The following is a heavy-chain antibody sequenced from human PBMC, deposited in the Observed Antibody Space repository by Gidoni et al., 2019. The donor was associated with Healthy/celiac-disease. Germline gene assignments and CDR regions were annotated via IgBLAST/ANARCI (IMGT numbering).Heavy chain of an antibody. CDR1: GFTFSSYG. V-gene: IGHV3-30*18. CDR2: ISYDGSNK. CDR3: AKDFRSYSGSPLDFDY. D-gene: IGHD1-26*01. J-gene: IGHJ4*02. Sequence: QVQLVESGGGVVQPGRSLRLSCAASGFTFSSYGMHWVRQAPGKGLEWVAVISYDGSNKYYADSVKGRFTISRDNSKNTLYLQMNSLRAEDTAVYYCAKDFRSYSGSPLDFDYWGQGTLVTVSS.